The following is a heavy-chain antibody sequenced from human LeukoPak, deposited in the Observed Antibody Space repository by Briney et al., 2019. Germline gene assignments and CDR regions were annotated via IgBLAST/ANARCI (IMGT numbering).Heavy chain of an antibody. CDR2: IYYSGGT. J-gene: IGHJ4*02. Sequence: SETLSLTCTVSGGPINSYYWTWIRQPPGKGLEWVAYIYYSGGTKYHPSLKSRVNTSLDTSKNQFSLNLTSVSAADTAVYYCARRRSGVFDYWGQGILVTVSS. V-gene: IGHV4-59*08. D-gene: IGHD2-8*01. CDR3: ARRRSGVFDY. CDR1: GGPINSYY.